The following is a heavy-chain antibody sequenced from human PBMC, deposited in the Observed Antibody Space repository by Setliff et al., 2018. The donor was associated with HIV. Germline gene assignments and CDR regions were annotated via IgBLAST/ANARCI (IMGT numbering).Heavy chain of an antibody. CDR1: GFTFSTYW. J-gene: IGHJ4*02. CDR2: IKQDGSEK. Sequence: PGGTLRLSCAAPGFTFSTYWMSWVRQAPGKGLEWVANIKQDGSEKDYMDSVKGRFTISRDNAKNSLYLQMNSLRVEDTAVYYCARVATVTRNFDYWGQGTLVTVSS. CDR3: ARVATVTRNFDY. D-gene: IGHD4-17*01. V-gene: IGHV3-7*05.